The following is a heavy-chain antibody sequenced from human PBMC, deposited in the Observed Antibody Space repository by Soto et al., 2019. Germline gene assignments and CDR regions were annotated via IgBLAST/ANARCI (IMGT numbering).Heavy chain of an antibody. CDR1: GYSFTDYK. D-gene: IGHD3-16*01. V-gene: IGHV1-18*04. J-gene: IGHJ6*02. CDR2: INTYNGNT. Sequence: EASVKVSCKTSGYSFTDYKLHWVRQAPGQGLEWMGWINTYNGNTNYAQNLQGRVTLTTDTSTSTAYMELTSLRSNDTAIYYCAMVDVYVTPSPQDVWGQGTTVTVSS. CDR3: AMVDVYVTPSPQDV.